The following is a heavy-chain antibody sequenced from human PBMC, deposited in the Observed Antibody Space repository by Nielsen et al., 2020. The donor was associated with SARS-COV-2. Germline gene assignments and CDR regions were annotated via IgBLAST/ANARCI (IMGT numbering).Heavy chain of an antibody. Sequence: GGSLRLSCAASGFTFRHYGMIWVRQAPGKGLEWVASITMSGAYMYYADSVRGRFTVSRDNAENSLYLQMNSLRDEDTAVYYCARDQDGGAATSNWYFDLWGRGTLVIVSS. CDR3: ARDQDGGAATSNWYFDL. V-gene: IGHV3-21*06. CDR1: GFTFRHYG. CDR2: ITMSGAYM. J-gene: IGHJ2*01. D-gene: IGHD6-25*01.